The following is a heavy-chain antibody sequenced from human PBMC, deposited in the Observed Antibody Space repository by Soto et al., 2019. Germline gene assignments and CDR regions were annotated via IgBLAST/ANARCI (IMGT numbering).Heavy chain of an antibody. CDR3: ARGDSTDCSNGVCSFFYNHDMDV. D-gene: IGHD2-8*01. J-gene: IGHJ6*04. CDR2: INPKSGGT. CDR1: GYSFTDYH. V-gene: IGHV1-2*04. Sequence: GASVKVSFKASGYSFTDYHIHWVRQAPGQGLEWLGRINPKSGGTSTAQKFQGWVTMTTDTSISTASMELTRLTSDDTAIYYCARGDSTDCSNGVCSFFYNHDMDVWG.